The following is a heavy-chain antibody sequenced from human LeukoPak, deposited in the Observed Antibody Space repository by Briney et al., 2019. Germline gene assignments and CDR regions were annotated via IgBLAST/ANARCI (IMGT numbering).Heavy chain of an antibody. V-gene: IGHV4-59*01. CDR1: GGSSSSYY. J-gene: IGHJ4*02. Sequence: SETLSLTRTVSGGSSSSYYWSWIRQPPGKGLEWIGYIYYSGSTNYNPSLKSRVTISVDTSKNQFSLKLSSVTAADTAVYYCARGGGMIVVVRLNPFDYWGQGTLVTVSS. D-gene: IGHD3-22*01. CDR3: ARGGGMIVVVRLNPFDY. CDR2: IYYSGST.